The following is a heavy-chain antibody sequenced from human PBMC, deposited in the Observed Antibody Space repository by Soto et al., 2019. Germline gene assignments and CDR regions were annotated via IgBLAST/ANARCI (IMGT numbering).Heavy chain of an antibody. D-gene: IGHD2-21*01. CDR3: AKVTDCGVSRCDDGIDI. CDR2: ISGSGGTT. V-gene: IGHV3-23*01. CDR1: GFTFSSYS. Sequence: GGSLRLSCAASGFTFSSYSMNWVRQAPGKGLEWVSIISGSGGTTFHADSVKGRFTISRDNSKNSLFLQMNSLRAEDTAVYYCAKVTDCGVSRCDDGIDIWGHGTMVTV. J-gene: IGHJ3*02.